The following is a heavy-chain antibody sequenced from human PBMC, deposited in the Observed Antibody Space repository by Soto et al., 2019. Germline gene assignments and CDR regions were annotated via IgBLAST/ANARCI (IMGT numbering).Heavy chain of an antibody. CDR2: ITAGGFNT. CDR1: GFTFSNDD. J-gene: IGHJ4*02. CDR3: AKNIGGFSGYANFDY. Sequence: EVQLLESGGDLVQPGGSLRLSCVASGFTFSNDDLSWVRQASGKGLEWVSAITAGGFNTYYADSVKGRFTISRDNSKNTLYLQMNSLRAEDTAVYYCAKNIGGFSGYANFDYWGQGTPVTVSS. D-gene: IGHD5-12*01. V-gene: IGHV3-23*01.